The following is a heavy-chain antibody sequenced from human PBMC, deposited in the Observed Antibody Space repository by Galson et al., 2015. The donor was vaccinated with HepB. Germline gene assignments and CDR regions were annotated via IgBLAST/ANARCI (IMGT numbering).Heavy chain of an antibody. CDR1: GFTFSSYA. V-gene: IGHV3-23*01. CDR2: ISGSGGST. CDR3: VKEGYSNGWYYYDY. J-gene: IGHJ4*02. D-gene: IGHD6-19*01. Sequence: SLRLSCAASGFTFSSYAMSWVRQAPGKGLEWVSAISGSGGSTYYADSVKGRFTISRDNSKNTLYLQMSSLRAEDTAVYYCVKEGYSNGWYYYDYWGQGTLVTVSS.